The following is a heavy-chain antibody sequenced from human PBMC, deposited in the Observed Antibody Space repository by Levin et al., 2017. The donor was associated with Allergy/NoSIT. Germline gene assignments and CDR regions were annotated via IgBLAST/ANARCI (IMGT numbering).Heavy chain of an antibody. CDR3: ARGTYFDWLRGFNWFDP. CDR2: IYTSGST. V-gene: IGHV4-61*02. D-gene: IGHD3-9*01. CDR1: GGSISSGSYY. J-gene: IGHJ5*02. Sequence: SETLSLTCTVSGGSISSGSYYWSWIRQPAGKGLEWIGRIYTSGSTNYNPSLKSRVTISVDTSKNQFSLKLSSVTAADTAVYYCARGTYFDWLRGFNWFDPWGQGTLVTVSS.